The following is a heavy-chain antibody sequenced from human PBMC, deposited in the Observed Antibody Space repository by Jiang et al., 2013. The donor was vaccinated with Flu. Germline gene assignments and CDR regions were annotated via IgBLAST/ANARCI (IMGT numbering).Heavy chain of an antibody. CDR3: ARAQKYSGFELPYFDF. J-gene: IGHJ4*02. CDR1: GGSISSSDYY. D-gene: IGHD5-12*01. V-gene: IGHV4-39*07. Sequence: GLVKPSETLSLTCTVSGGSISSSDYYWGWIRQPPGKGLEWIGSIYHSGSTYYNPSLTSRLTISVHTSKNQISLRMTSVTAADTALYYCARAQKYSGFELPYFDFWGQGAPVTVSS. CDR2: IYHSGST.